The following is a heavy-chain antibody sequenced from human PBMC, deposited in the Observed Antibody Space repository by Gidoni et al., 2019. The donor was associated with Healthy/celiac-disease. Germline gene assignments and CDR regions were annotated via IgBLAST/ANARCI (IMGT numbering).Heavy chain of an antibody. D-gene: IGHD3-22*01. CDR3: ARELQLDYYDSSVGY. CDR2: INPSGGST. J-gene: IGHJ4*02. CDR1: GYTFTSYY. Sequence: QVQLVQSGAEVKKPGASVKVSCKASGYTFTSYYMHCVRQAPGQGLEWMGIINPSGGSTSYAQKFQGRVTMTRDTSTSTVYMELSSLRSEDTAVYYCARELQLDYYDSSVGYWGQGTLVTVSS. V-gene: IGHV1-46*01.